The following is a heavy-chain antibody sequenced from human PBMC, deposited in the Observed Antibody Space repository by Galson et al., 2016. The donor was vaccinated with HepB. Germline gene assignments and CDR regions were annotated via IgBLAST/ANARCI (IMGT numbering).Heavy chain of an antibody. CDR1: GFTFSRYD. Sequence: SLRLSCAASGFTFSRYDMHWVRHVTGKGLEWVSAIGTAGDTYYPGSVKGRFTISRDNSKNTLYLQMNSLRAEDTAVYYCAKGRYCGGDCYSSDYWGQGTLVTVAS. D-gene: IGHD2-21*02. J-gene: IGHJ4*02. V-gene: IGHV3-13*01. CDR2: IGTAGDT. CDR3: AKGRYCGGDCYSSDY.